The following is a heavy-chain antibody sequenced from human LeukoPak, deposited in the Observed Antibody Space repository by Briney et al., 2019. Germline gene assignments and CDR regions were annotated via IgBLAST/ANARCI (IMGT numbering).Heavy chain of an antibody. V-gene: IGHV3-48*01. CDR3: AKGEKTRPFGGVIDY. Sequence: GGSLRLSCAASGFTFSSYSMNWVRQAPGKGLEWVSYNSSSSTNIYYTDSVKGRFTISRDNSKNTLYLQMNSLRAEDTAVYYCAKGEKTRPFGGVIDYWGQGTLVTVSS. CDR2: NSSSSTNI. J-gene: IGHJ4*02. D-gene: IGHD3-16*02. CDR1: GFTFSSYS.